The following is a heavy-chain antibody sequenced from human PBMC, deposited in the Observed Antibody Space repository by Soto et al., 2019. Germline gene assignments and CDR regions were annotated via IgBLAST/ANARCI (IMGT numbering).Heavy chain of an antibody. CDR1: GFSFSDFA. CDR3: AKGPGPGQWLATGSYYFDY. D-gene: IGHD6-19*01. V-gene: IGHV3-23*01. Sequence: EVQLLESGGGLVQRGGSLRLSCVASGFSFSDFAMSWVRQGPGKGLEWVSGISGFGGTTYYADSVKGRFTISRDNSKNTLYLQMNSLRAEDTAVYYCAKGPGPGQWLATGSYYFDYWGQGTLVTVSS. CDR2: ISGFGGTT. J-gene: IGHJ4*02.